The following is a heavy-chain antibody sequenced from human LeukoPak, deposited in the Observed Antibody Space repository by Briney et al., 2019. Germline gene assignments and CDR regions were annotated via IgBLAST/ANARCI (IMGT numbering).Heavy chain of an antibody. CDR3: ARPTNSEGAFDY. J-gene: IGHJ4*02. V-gene: IGHV1-69*05. CDR2: IIPIFGTA. Sequence: SVKVSCKASGGTFSSYAISWVRQAPGQGLEWMGRIIPIFGTANYAQKFQGRVTITTDESTSTAYMELSSLRSEDTAVYCCARPTNSEGAFDYWGQGTLVTVSS. D-gene: IGHD1-26*01. CDR1: GGTFSSYA.